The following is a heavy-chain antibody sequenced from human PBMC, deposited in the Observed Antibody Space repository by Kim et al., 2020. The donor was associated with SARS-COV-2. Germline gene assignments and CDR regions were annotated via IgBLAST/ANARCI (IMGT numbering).Heavy chain of an antibody. CDR3: ATVLRFLEWLGSKNYGMDV. J-gene: IGHJ6*02. Sequence: ASVKVSCKVSGYTLTELSMHWVRQAPGKGLEWMGGFDPEDGETIYAQKFQGRVTMTEDTSTDTAYMELSSLRSEDTAVYYCATVLRFLEWLGSKNYGMDVSGQGTTVTVSS. V-gene: IGHV1-24*01. CDR1: GYTLTELS. D-gene: IGHD3-3*01. CDR2: FDPEDGET.